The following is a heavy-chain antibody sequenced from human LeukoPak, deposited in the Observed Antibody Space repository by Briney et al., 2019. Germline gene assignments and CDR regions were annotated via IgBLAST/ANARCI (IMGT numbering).Heavy chain of an antibody. CDR1: GYTFTSYY. CDR3: ARDSGLRFLEWLFDP. J-gene: IGHJ5*02. D-gene: IGHD3-3*01. Sequence: ASVKVSCKASGYTFTSYYMHWVRQAPGQGLEWMGIINPSGGSTSYAQKFQGRVTMTRDTSTSTVYMELSSLRSEDTAVYYCARDSGLRFLEWLFDPWGQGTLVTVPS. CDR2: INPSGGST. V-gene: IGHV1-46*03.